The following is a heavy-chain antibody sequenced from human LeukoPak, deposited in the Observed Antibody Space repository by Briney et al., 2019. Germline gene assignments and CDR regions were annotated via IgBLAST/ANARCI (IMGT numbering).Heavy chain of an antibody. CDR1: VGSICSGNYY. J-gene: IGHJ4*02. V-gene: IGHV4-30-4*01. CDR2: IYYKARP. CDR3: ARLGGKLGGYDYWQADY. Sequence: SETLSLTCTVSVGSICSGNYYWRWIRQPPGKGLEWIGYIYYKARPYYNPPLKSRVTISVDTSKNQFTRKLRSVTAADTGVYCCARLGGKLGGYDYWQADYWGQGTLVTVSS. D-gene: IGHD5-12*01.